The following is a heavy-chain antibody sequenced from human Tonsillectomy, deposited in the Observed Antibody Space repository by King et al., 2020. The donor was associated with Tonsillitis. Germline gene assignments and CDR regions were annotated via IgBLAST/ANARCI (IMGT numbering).Heavy chain of an antibody. Sequence: VQLVESGGGLIQPGGSLRLSCAASGFTVSSSYMSWIRQAPGKGLEWVSVIYSGGTTYYADSVKGRFTISRDNSNNPLYFQMNSLRAEDTAVYYCARGMVTKTPMVDYWGQGTLVTVSS. CDR2: IYSGGTT. J-gene: IGHJ4*02. D-gene: IGHD2-21*02. CDR1: GFTVSSSY. V-gene: IGHV3-53*01. CDR3: ARGMVTKTPMVDY.